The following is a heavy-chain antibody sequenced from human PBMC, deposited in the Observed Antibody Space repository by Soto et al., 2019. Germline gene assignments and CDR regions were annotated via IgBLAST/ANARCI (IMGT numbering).Heavy chain of an antibody. CDR1: GGSFSGYY. V-gene: IGHV4-34*01. CDR3: ARGRGGIYSGYKH. CDR2: INHSGST. J-gene: IGHJ4*02. D-gene: IGHD5-12*01. Sequence: QVQLQQWGAGLLKPSETLSLTCAVYGGSFSGYYWSWIRQPPGKGLEWIGEINHSGSTNYNPSLKSRVTISLDTSKNQFSLKLSSVTAADTAVYYCARGRGGIYSGYKHWGQGTLVTVSS.